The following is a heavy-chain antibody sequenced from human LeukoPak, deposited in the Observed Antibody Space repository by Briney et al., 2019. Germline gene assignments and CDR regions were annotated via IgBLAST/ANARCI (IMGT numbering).Heavy chain of an antibody. CDR3: ARTKTYYYDSSGSRGYRFDP. D-gene: IGHD3-22*01. CDR2: IYYSGST. J-gene: IGHJ5*02. Sequence: SETLSLTCTVSGGSISSSSYYWGWIRQPPGKGLEWIGSIYYSGSTYYNPSLKSRVTISVDTSKNQFSLKLSSVTAADTAVYYCARTKTYYYDSSGSRGYRFDPWGQGTLVTVSS. CDR1: GGSISSSSYY. V-gene: IGHV4-39*07.